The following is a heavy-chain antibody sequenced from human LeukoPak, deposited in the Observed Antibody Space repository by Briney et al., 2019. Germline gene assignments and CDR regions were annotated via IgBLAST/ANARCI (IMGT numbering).Heavy chain of an antibody. Sequence: GESLKISCKDFGDSFTDYWIGWVRQMPGKGLEWMGIIHPADSETLYSPSFQGQVTISADVSITTVYLQWSSLKASDTAIYYCARLHFYGGGGGDYWGQGTLVTVSS. J-gene: IGHJ4*02. CDR3: ARLHFYGGGGGDY. D-gene: IGHD3-3*02. CDR2: IHPADSET. CDR1: GDSFTDYW. V-gene: IGHV5-51*01.